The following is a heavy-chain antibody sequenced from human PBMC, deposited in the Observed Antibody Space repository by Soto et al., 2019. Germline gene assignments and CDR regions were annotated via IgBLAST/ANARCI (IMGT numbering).Heavy chain of an antibody. CDR1: GFTFSSYD. V-gene: IGHV3-13*01. J-gene: IGHJ6*02. Sequence: EVQLVESGGGLVQPGGSLRLSCAASGFTFSSYDMHWVRQATGKGLEWVPAIGTAGDTYYPGSVKGRFTISRENAKNSLYLQMNSLRAGDTAVYYCARVGGDYYDSSGQRYYGMDVWGQGTTVTVSS. CDR3: ARVGGDYYDSSGQRYYGMDV. CDR2: IGTAGDT. D-gene: IGHD3-22*01.